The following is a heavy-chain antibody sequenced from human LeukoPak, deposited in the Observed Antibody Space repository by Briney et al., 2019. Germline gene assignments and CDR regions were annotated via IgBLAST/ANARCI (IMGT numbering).Heavy chain of an antibody. CDR2: FIPILGTA. D-gene: IGHD2-2*01. J-gene: IGHJ6*02. CDR3: ARGLYCSSSTSCYDYGMDV. V-gene: IGHV1-69*13. Sequence: SVKVSCTASGGTFRSYGLNWVRQAPGQGLEWMGGFIPILGTAKYAQKLQGRVTITADESTSTGYMELSSLRYEDTAVYYCARGLYCSSSTSCYDYGMDVWGQGTTVTVSS. CDR1: GGTFRSYG.